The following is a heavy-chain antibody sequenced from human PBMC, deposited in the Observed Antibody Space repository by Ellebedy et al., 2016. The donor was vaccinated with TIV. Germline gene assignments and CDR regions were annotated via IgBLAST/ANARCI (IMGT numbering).Heavy chain of an antibody. V-gene: IGHV4-39*02. CDR3: ARDAMSYRFDP. CDR1: GGFISSSGYY. J-gene: IGHJ5*02. Sequence: MPSETLSLTCTVSGGFISSSGYYWGWLRQPPGKDLEWIGHIYFRGNTYYNPSLKSRVTISVDTSENHFSLKLSSVTAADTAVYYCARDAMSYRFDPWGQGTLVTVSS. CDR2: IYFRGNT. D-gene: IGHD5/OR15-5a*01.